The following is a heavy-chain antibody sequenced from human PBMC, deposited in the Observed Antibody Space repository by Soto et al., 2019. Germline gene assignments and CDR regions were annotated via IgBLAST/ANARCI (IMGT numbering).Heavy chain of an antibody. V-gene: IGHV3-74*01. CDR2: INPDGSRT. D-gene: IGHD1-26*01. CDR3: VRVARGSYDWSDP. Sequence: EVQLVESGGGLVQPGGSLRLSCAASKFTFSSYWMHWVRQAPGKGLVWVSRINPDGSRTTYADSVKGRFTISRDNAKNTACLQMDSLRAEDTAMYYCVRVARGSYDWSDPWGLGTLVTVSP. CDR1: KFTFSSYW. J-gene: IGHJ5*02.